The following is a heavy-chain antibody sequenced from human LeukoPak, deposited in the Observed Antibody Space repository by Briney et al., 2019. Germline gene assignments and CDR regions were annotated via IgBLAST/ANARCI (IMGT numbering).Heavy chain of an antibody. V-gene: IGHV3-48*03. J-gene: IGHJ3*02. D-gene: IGHD3-10*01. CDR2: ISSSGSTK. Sequence: GGSLRLSCASSGFTFSSYAMNWVRQAPGKGLEWVSYISSSGSTKYYADSVKGRFTISRDNTKNSVSLQMNSLRAEDTALYYCVRTGDIWGQGTMVTVSS. CDR1: GFTFSSYA. CDR3: VRTGDI.